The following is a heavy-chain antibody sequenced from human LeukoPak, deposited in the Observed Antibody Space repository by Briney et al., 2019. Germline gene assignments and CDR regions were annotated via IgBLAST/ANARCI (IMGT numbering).Heavy chain of an antibody. CDR2: ISPGGGTT. CDR1: GFTVSSNY. J-gene: IGHJ4*02. D-gene: IGHD1-1*01. CDR3: AKVRSGSANWALRIFDN. Sequence: PGGSLRLSCAASGFTVSSNYMSWVRQSPARGLEWVASISPGGGTTYYADYVKGRFTISRDNSNNTLYVHMNSLRAEDTAVYYCAKVRSGSANWALRIFDNWGQGTLVTVSS. V-gene: IGHV3-23*01.